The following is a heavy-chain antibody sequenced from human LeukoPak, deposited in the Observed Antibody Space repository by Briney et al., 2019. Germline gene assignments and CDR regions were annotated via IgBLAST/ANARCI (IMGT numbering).Heavy chain of an antibody. CDR3: ARASDGSSWYFNWFDP. J-gene: IGHJ5*02. Sequence: SGTLSLTCTVSGGSISGYYWSWIRQPPGKGLEWIGYIYYSGSTNYNPSLKSRVTISVDTSKNQFSLKLSSVTAADTAVYYCARASDGSSWYFNWFDPWGQGTLVTVSS. CDR1: GGSISGYY. D-gene: IGHD6-13*01. CDR2: IYYSGST. V-gene: IGHV4-59*01.